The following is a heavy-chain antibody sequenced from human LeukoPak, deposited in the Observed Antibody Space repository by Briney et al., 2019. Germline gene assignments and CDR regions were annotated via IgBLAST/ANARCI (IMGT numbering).Heavy chain of an antibody. Sequence: PSETLSLTCAVSGGSTSSSNWWSWVRQPPGKGLEWIGEIYHSGSTNYNPSLKSRVTISVDKSKNQFSLKLSSVTAADTAVYYCARDGYYYDSSGYSTAFDIWGQGTMVTVSS. CDR1: GGSTSSSNW. D-gene: IGHD3-22*01. CDR3: ARDGYYYDSSGYSTAFDI. CDR2: IYHSGST. V-gene: IGHV4-4*02. J-gene: IGHJ3*02.